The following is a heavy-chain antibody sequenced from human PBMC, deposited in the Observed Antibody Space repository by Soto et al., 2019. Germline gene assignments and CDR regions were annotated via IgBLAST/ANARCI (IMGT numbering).Heavy chain of an antibody. CDR1: GFTFSSYW. D-gene: IGHD3-10*01. CDR3: ARADYGSGSYYFDY. Sequence: GESLKISCAASGFTFSSYWMSWVRQTPGKGLEWVANIKQDGSEKYYVDSVKGRFTISRDNAKNSLYLQMNSLRAEDTAVYYCARADYGSGSYYFDYWGQGTLVTVSS. CDR2: IKQDGSEK. J-gene: IGHJ4*02. V-gene: IGHV3-7*01.